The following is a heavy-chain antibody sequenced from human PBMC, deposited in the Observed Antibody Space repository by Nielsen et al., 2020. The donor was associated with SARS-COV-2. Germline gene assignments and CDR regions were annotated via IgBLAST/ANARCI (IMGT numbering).Heavy chain of an antibody. CDR2: IDPSDSYT. Sequence: GESLKISCKGSGYSFTSYWISWVRQMPGKGLEWMGRIDPSDSYTNYSPSFQGQVTISADKSISTAYLQWSSLKASDTAMYYCARSEYSSSWFTFDYWGQGTLVTVSS. V-gene: IGHV5-10-1*04. CDR1: GYSFTSYW. CDR3: ARSEYSSSWFTFDY. D-gene: IGHD6-13*01. J-gene: IGHJ4*02.